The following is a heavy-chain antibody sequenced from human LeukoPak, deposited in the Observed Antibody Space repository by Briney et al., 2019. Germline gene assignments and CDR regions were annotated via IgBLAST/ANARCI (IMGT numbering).Heavy chain of an antibody. D-gene: IGHD2-2*01. CDR3: ARTHCSSTSCYSWFDP. Sequence: KPSETLSLTCAVYGGSFSGYYWSCIRQPPGKGLEWIGEINHSGSTNYNPSLKSRVTISVDTSKNQFSLKLSSVTAADTAVYYCARTHCSSTSCYSWFDPWGQGTLVTVSS. V-gene: IGHV4-34*01. CDR2: INHSGST. CDR1: GGSFSGYY. J-gene: IGHJ5*02.